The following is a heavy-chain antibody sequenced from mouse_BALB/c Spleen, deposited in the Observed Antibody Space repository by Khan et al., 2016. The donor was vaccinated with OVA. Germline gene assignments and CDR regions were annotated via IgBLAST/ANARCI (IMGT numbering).Heavy chain of an antibody. CDR3: ARQPYYHYNVMDY. D-gene: IGHD2-10*01. J-gene: IGHJ4*01. V-gene: IGHV2-6-1*01. CDR2: MWSDGSA. CDR1: GFSLTNYG. Sequence: VELVESGPGLVAPSQTLSITCTISGFSLTNYGVHWVRQPPGKGLEWLVLMWSDGSATYNSALKSRLTISMDNSKSQVFLKMHSLQTDETAMYFCARQPYYHYNVMDYWGQGTSVTVSS.